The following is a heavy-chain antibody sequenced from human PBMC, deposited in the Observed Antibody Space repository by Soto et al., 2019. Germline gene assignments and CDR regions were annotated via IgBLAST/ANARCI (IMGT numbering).Heavy chain of an antibody. J-gene: IGHJ4*02. V-gene: IGHV3-30*18. CDR3: AKDDHEVDRFIVPAALDY. CDR2: ISYDGSNK. D-gene: IGHD2-2*01. CDR1: GFTFSSYG. Sequence: PGGSLRLSCAASGFTFSSYGMHWVRQAPGKGLEWVAVISYDGSNKYYADSVKGRFTISRDNSKNTLYLQMNSLRAEDTAVYYCAKDDHEVDRFIVPAALDYWGQGTLVTVSS.